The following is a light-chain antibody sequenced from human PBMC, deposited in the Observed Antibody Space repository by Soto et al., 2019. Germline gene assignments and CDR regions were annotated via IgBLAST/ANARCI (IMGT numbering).Light chain of an antibody. V-gene: IGKV1-39*01. CDR2: DAS. Sequence: DIQMTQAPSSLSASVGDRVAITCRAGQSISSYLNWYQQRPGKAPRLLIYDASTLQSGVPSRFSGSGYGTDFSLTITSLQPEDFATYFCQQNDISPRTFGQGTKVDIK. J-gene: IGKJ1*01. CDR3: QQNDISPRT. CDR1: QSISSY.